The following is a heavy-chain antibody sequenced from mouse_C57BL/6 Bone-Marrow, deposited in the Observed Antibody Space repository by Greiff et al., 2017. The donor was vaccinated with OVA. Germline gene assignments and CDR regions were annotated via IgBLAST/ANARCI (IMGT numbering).Heavy chain of an antibody. Sequence: EVQLQESGPELVKPGASVKMSCKASGFTFTDYNMHWVKQSHGKSLEWIGYINPNNGGTSYNQKFKGKATLTVNKSSSTAYMELRSLTSEDSAVYYCARNWDSFDYWGQGTTLTVSS. J-gene: IGHJ2*01. D-gene: IGHD4-1*01. CDR1: GFTFTDYN. CDR3: ARNWDSFDY. V-gene: IGHV1-22*01. CDR2: INPNNGGT.